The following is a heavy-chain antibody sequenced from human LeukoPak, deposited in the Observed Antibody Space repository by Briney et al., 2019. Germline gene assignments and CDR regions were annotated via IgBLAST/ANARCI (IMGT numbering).Heavy chain of an antibody. V-gene: IGHV1-18*01. CDR2: ISAYNGNT. D-gene: IGHD6-13*01. J-gene: IGHJ4*02. CDR3: ARIARGSSWYSHFDY. CDR1: GYTFTSYG. Sequence: GASVKVSCKASGYTFTSYGISWVRQAPGQGLEWMGWISAYNGNTNYAQKLQGRVTMTTDTSTSTAYMELRSLRSDDTAVYYCARIARGSSWYSHFDYWGQGTLVTVSS.